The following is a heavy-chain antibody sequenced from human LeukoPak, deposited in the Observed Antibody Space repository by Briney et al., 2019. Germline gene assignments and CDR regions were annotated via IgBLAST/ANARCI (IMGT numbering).Heavy chain of an antibody. V-gene: IGHV1-69*13. J-gene: IGHJ4*02. Sequence: SVKVSCTASGGTFTSYAISWVRHAPGQGLEWMGGFIPIFGTANYAQKFQGRVTITADESTSTAYMELSSLRSEDTAVYYCARERFPGYYYDSSGYYPAFDYWGQGTLVTVSS. D-gene: IGHD3-22*01. CDR3: ARERFPGYYYDSSGYYPAFDY. CDR1: GGTFTSYA. CDR2: FIPIFGTA.